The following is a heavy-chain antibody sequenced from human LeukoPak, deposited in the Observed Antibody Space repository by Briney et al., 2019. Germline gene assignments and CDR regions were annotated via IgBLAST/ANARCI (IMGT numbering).Heavy chain of an antibody. CDR1: GGSISSYY. D-gene: IGHD2-2*02. CDR3: AGGYCSSTSCYMDYYYMDV. Sequence: SETLSLTCTVSGGSISSYYWSWIRQPPGKGLEWIGYIYYSGSTNYNPSLKSRVTISVDTSKNQFSLKLSSVTAADTAVYYCAGGYCSSTSCYMDYYYMDVWGKGTTVTVSS. J-gene: IGHJ6*03. CDR2: IYYSGST. V-gene: IGHV4-59*01.